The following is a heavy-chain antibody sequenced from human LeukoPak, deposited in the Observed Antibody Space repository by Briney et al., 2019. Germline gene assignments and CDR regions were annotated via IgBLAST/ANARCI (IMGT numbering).Heavy chain of an antibody. CDR2: IFPSGGEI. CDR1: GFTISSYR. D-gene: IGHD2-8*02. CDR3: ATYRQVLLPFES. Sequence: GGSLRLSCAAAGFTISSYRMNWVRQATGKGLEWVSSIFPSGGEIHYADSVRGRFTISRDNSKSTQSLQMNSLRAEDTAIYYCATYRQVLLPFESWGQGTLVTVSS. V-gene: IGHV3-21*04. J-gene: IGHJ4*02.